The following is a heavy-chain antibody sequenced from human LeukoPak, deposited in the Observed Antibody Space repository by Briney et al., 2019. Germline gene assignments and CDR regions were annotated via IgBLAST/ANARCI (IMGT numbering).Heavy chain of an antibody. J-gene: IGHJ4*02. V-gene: IGHV3-48*01. D-gene: IGHD1-26*01. CDR3: AKLVGATNLDY. Sequence: GGSLRLSCAASGFTFSSYSMNWVRQAPGKGLEWVSYISSSGSTIYYADSVKGRFTISRDNSKNTLYLQMNSLRAEDTAVYYCAKLVGATNLDYWGQGTLVTVSS. CDR1: GFTFSSYS. CDR2: ISSSGSTI.